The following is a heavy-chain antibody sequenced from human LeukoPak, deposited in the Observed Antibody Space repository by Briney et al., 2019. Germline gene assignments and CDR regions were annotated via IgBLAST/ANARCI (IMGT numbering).Heavy chain of an antibody. V-gene: IGHV3-7*01. J-gene: IGHJ3*02. CDR1: GFTFSSYW. CDR3: ARDWYNNSDAFDI. D-gene: IGHD4-11*01. CDR2: IKQDGSEK. Sequence: GGSLRLSCAASGFTFSSYWMSWVRQAPGKGLEWVANIKQDGSEKYYVDSVKGRFTISRDNAKNSLYLQIHSLRAEDTAVYYCARDWYNNSDAFDIWGQGTMVTVSS.